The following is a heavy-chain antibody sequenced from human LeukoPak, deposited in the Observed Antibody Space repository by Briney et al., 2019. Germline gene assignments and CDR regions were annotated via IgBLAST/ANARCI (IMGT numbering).Heavy chain of an antibody. CDR2: FYHGGST. Sequence: SETLSLTCTVSGYSISTGYYWDWIRQPPGKGLEWIGTFYHGGSTYYNPSLKSRVTISVDTSKNQFSLNLTSVTAADTAVYYCARDQTKWEPLRRRDYYYMDVWGKGTTVTVSS. J-gene: IGHJ6*03. CDR3: ARDQTKWEPLRRRDYYYMDV. D-gene: IGHD1-26*01. V-gene: IGHV4-38-2*02. CDR1: GYSISTGYY.